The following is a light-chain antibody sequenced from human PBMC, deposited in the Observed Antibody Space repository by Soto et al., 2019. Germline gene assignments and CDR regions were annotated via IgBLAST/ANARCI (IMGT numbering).Light chain of an antibody. CDR1: SSNIESNT. V-gene: IGLV1-47*01. Sequence: QSVLTQPPSASGTPGQRVTISCSGSSSNIESNTVNWYQQLPRAAPKLLIYRNNQRPSGVPDRFSGSKSGTSASLAISGLRSEDEADYYCAAWDDSLSGWVFGGGTKLTVL. J-gene: IGLJ3*02. CDR3: AAWDDSLSGWV. CDR2: RNN.